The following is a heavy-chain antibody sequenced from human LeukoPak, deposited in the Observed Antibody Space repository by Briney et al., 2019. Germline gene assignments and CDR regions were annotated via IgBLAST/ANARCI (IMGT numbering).Heavy chain of an antibody. CDR2: IGPSGTAI. J-gene: IGHJ5*02. CDR1: GFTFSSYA. Sequence: GGSLRLSCAASGFTFSSYAMNWVRQAPGRGLEWVSYIGPSGTAIYYADSVKGRFTISRDNARNSLFLQMNSLRAEDTAVYYCARVIASGPHTTGCDIRSDPWGQGPLVTVS. CDR3: ARVIASGPHTTGCDIRSDP. D-gene: IGHD2-2*01. V-gene: IGHV3-48*01.